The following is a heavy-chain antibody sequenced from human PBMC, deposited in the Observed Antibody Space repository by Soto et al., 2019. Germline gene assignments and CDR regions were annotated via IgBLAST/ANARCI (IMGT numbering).Heavy chain of an antibody. CDR2: ISAYNGNT. Sequence: GASVKVSCKASGYTFTSYGISWVRQAPGQGLEWMGWISAYNGNTNYAQKLQGRVTMTTDTSTSTAYMELRSLRSDDTAVYYCARERSITGTTSSYYMDVWGKGTTVTVSS. J-gene: IGHJ6*03. D-gene: IGHD1-7*01. V-gene: IGHV1-18*01. CDR3: ARERSITGTTSSYYMDV. CDR1: GYTFTSYG.